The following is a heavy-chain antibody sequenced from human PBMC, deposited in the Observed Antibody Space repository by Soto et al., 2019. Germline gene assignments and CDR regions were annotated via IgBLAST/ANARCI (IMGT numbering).Heavy chain of an antibody. V-gene: IGHV3-9*01. CDR2: ISWDSGSI. CDR3: ATEGVVAATADYGMDV. CDR1: GFTFDDYA. D-gene: IGHD2-15*01. Sequence: QTGGSLRLSCAASGFTFDDYAMHWVRQAPGKGLEWVSGISWDSGSIGYADSVKGRFTISRDNAKNSLYLQMNSLRAEDTALYYCATEGVVAATADYGMDVWGQGTTVTVSS. J-gene: IGHJ6*02.